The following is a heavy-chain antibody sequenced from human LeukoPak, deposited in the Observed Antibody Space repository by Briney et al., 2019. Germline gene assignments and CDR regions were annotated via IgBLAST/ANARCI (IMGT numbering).Heavy chain of an antibody. CDR1: GFIFSSYA. J-gene: IGHJ3*02. Sequence: GGSLRLSCAASGFIFSSYAMHWVRQAPGKGLEWVAIISSEGSSKYYADSVKGRFTIARDNSKNTLYLQMNSLRIEDTAVYYCAREVATLTDGFDIWGQGTMVTVSP. D-gene: IGHD5-12*01. CDR2: ISSEGSSK. CDR3: AREVATLTDGFDI. V-gene: IGHV3-30*04.